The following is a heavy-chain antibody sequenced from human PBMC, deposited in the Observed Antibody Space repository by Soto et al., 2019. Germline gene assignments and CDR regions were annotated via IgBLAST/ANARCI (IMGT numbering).Heavy chain of an antibody. CDR1: GGSISSSNW. CDR3: ARGDYGNYGGGFDY. CDR2: IYHSGST. Sequence: QVQLQESGPGLVKPSGTLSLTCAVSGGSISSSNWWSWVRQPPGKGLEWIGEIYHSGSTNYNPSLKSRVTISTDRSKSQFSLKLRSGTAADTAVYYCARGDYGNYGGGFDYWGQGTLVTVSS. V-gene: IGHV4-4*02. D-gene: IGHD4-17*01. J-gene: IGHJ4*02.